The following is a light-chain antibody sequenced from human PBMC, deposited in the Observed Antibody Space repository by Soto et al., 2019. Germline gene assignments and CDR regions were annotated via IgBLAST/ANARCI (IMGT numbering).Light chain of an antibody. Sequence: DIHLTQSPSFLSASVGDRVTVTCRASQDISTYLAWFQQKPGKAPQLLVYPASTLQSGVPSRFSGSGSGTDFTLTISCLQSEDFATYYCQQYYSFPLTFGGGTKVDIK. CDR3: QQYYSFPLT. CDR1: QDISTY. V-gene: IGKV1-9*01. J-gene: IGKJ4*01. CDR2: PAS.